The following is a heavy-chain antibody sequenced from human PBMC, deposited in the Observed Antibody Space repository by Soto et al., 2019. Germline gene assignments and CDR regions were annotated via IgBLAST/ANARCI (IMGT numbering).Heavy chain of an antibody. CDR3: AKYGDLTVTTRNEYYYYYYGMDV. Sequence: EVQLLESGGGLVQPGGSLRLSCAASGFTFSSYAMSWVRQAPGKGLEWVSAISGSGGSTYYADSVKGRFTISRDNSKNTLYLQMNSLRAEDTAVYYCAKYGDLTVTTRNEYYYYYYGMDVWGQGTTVTVSS. J-gene: IGHJ6*02. CDR1: GFTFSSYA. CDR2: ISGSGGST. V-gene: IGHV3-23*01. D-gene: IGHD4-17*01.